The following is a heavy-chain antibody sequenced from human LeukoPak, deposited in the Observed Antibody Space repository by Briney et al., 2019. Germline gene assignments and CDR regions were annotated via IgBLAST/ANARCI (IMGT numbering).Heavy chain of an antibody. D-gene: IGHD5-24*01. CDR3: ARGATISETGYFDF. Sequence: PPETLSLTCAVYGGSFSRYYWSWIRQSPGKGLEWIAEIDHRGDTNYNPSVKSRVTISVDTSKNQFSLKVRSLSAADTALYYCARGATISETGYFDFWGQGTLVTVSS. V-gene: IGHV4-34*01. J-gene: IGHJ4*03. CDR2: IDHRGDT. CDR1: GGSFSRYY.